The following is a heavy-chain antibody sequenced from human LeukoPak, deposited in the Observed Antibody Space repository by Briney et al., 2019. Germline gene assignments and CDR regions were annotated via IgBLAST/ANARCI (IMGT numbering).Heavy chain of an antibody. J-gene: IGHJ4*02. Sequence: GGSLRLSCAASGFTFSSYSMNWVRQAPGKGLEWVSSISSSSYIYYADSVKGRFTISRDNAKNSLYPQMNSLRAEDTAVYYCARVWGYGNWYFDYWGQGTLVTVSS. CDR1: GFTFSSYS. V-gene: IGHV3-21*01. CDR2: ISSSSYI. CDR3: ARVWGYGNWYFDY. D-gene: IGHD3-16*01.